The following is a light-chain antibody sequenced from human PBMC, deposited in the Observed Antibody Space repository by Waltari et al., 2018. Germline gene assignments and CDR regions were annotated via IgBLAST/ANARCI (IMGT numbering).Light chain of an antibody. Sequence: QSVLTQPPSVSGAPGQRVTISCPGSSSNIGAGYDVHWYQQLPGTAPKRLIYGNSSRPSGGPDRFSGAKSGTSASLAITGLQAEDEADYYGQSYDSSLSGSVFGGGTKLTVL. J-gene: IGLJ3*02. CDR2: GNS. CDR3: QSYDSSLSGSV. V-gene: IGLV1-40*01. CDR1: SSNIGAGYD.